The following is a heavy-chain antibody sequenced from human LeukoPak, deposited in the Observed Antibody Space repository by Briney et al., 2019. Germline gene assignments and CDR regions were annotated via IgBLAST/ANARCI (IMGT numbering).Heavy chain of an antibody. V-gene: IGHV1-18*01. Sequence: ASVKVSCKASGYTFTSYGISWVRQAPGQGLEWMGWISAYNGNTNYAQKRQGRVTMTTDTSTSTAYMELRSLRSDDTAVYYCARCIAAAGDPGYYYYYMDVWGKGTTVTISS. CDR1: GYTFTSYG. J-gene: IGHJ6*03. CDR2: ISAYNGNT. CDR3: ARCIAAAGDPGYYYYYMDV. D-gene: IGHD6-13*01.